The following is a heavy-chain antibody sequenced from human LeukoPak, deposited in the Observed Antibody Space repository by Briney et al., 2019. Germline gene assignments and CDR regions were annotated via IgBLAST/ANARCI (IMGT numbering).Heavy chain of an antibody. J-gene: IGHJ4*02. CDR2: ISSSSSNI. CDR3: ARGGAARPDY. D-gene: IGHD6-6*01. V-gene: IGHV3-48*01. CDR1: GFTFSSYG. Sequence: GGSLRLSCAASGFTFSSYGMNWVRQPPGKGLEWVSYISSSSSNINYADSVKDRFTISRDNAKNSLYLQMNSLRAEDTAVYYCARGGAARPDYWGQGALVTVSS.